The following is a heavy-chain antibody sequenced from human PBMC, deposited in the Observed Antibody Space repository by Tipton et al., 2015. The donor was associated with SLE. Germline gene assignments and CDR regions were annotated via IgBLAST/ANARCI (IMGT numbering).Heavy chain of an antibody. D-gene: IGHD1-26*01. CDR2: ISYDGSNK. V-gene: IGHV3-30*04. Sequence: SLRLSCAASGFTFSIYAMHWVRQAPGKGLEWVAVISYDGSNKYYADSVKGRFTISRDNSKNTLYLQMNSLRAEDTAVYYCARDLVGALYYFDYWGQGTLVTVSS. CDR1: GFTFSIYA. CDR3: ARDLVGALYYFDY. J-gene: IGHJ4*02.